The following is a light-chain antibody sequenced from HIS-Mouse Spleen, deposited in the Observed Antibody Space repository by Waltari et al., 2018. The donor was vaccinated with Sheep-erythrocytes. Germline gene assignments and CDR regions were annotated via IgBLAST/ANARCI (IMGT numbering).Light chain of an antibody. J-gene: IGLJ3*02. CDR1: SSDVGGYHY. CDR3: SSYAGSNNWV. V-gene: IGLV2-8*01. Sequence: QSALAQPPSASGSPGQSATISCTGTSSDVGGYHYVSWYQQHPGKAPKLMIHEVSKPPSGVPDRFSRSKSGNTASLTVSGLQAEDEADYYCSSYAGSNNWVFGGGTKLTVL. CDR2: EVS.